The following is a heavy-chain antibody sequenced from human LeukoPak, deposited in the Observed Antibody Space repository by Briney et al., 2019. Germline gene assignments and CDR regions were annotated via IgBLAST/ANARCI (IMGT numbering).Heavy chain of an antibody. CDR3: ASGQGWHFDL. Sequence: GGSLRLSCAASGFTISTYWMIWVRHAPGKGLECVANIKPDGREKNYVDSVKGRFTVSRDNSRNSLFLQMNNLRAEDTAVYYCASGQGWHFDLWGRGTLVTVSS. V-gene: IGHV3-7*01. CDR2: IKPDGREK. CDR1: GFTISTYW. J-gene: IGHJ2*01.